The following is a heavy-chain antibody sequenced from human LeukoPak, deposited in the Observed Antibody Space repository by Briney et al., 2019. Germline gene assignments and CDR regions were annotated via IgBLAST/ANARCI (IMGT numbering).Heavy chain of an antibody. V-gene: IGHV4-4*07. J-gene: IGHJ5*02. CDR2: IYTSGSA. CDR1: GGSISSYY. Sequence: SETLSLTCTVSGGSISSYYWSWIRQPAGKGLEWIGRIYTSGSANYNPSLKSRVTMSVDTSKNQFSLKLSSVTAADTAVYYCARSYGYCSSTSAKGPCWFDPWGQGTLVTVSS. D-gene: IGHD2-2*01. CDR3: ARSYGYCSSTSAKGPCWFDP.